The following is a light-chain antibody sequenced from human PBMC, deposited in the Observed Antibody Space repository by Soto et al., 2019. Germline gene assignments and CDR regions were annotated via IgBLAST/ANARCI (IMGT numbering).Light chain of an antibody. Sequence: DVVMTQTPLSLSVAPGQPASISCKSSQSLLHITGETFRFWYLQKPGQSPQLLICEVSTRVSGVPDRFSGSGSGTDFTLEISRLETDDVGIYYCMQSTQLPPTFGQGTRLGIE. V-gene: IGKV2D-29*02. CDR2: EVS. J-gene: IGKJ5*01. CDR3: MQSTQLPPT. CDR1: QSLLHITGETF.